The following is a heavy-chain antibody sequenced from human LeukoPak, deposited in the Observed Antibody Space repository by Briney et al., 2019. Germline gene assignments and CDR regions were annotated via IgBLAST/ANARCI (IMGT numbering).Heavy chain of an antibody. V-gene: IGHV1-2*02. CDR3: ARDRGQWLVLDAFDI. CDR1: GYTFTGYY. J-gene: IGHJ3*02. Sequence: ASVKVSCKASGYTFTGYYMHWVRQAPGQGLEWMGWINPNSGGTNYAQKFQGRVTMTRDTSISTAYMELSRLRSDDTAVYYCARDRGQWLVLDAFDIWGQGTMVTVSS. CDR2: INPNSGGT. D-gene: IGHD6-19*01.